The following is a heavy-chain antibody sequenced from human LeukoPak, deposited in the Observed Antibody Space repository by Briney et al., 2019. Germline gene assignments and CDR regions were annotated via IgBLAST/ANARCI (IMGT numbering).Heavy chain of an antibody. D-gene: IGHD6-19*01. J-gene: IGHJ5*02. CDR1: GGSISSGSSF. V-gene: IGHV4-61*02. CDR3: AKGAGPPWFDP. CDR2: ISSSGST. Sequence: SETLSLTCTVSGGSISSGSSFWTWIQQPAGKGLEWIGRISSSGSTNYNPSLTSRVTISSDTSKNQFSMRLNSVTAADTAVYYCAKGAGPPWFDPWGQGTLVTVSS.